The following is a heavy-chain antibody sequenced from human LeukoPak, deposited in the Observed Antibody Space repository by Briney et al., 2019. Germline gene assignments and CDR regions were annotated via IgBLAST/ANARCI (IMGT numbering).Heavy chain of an antibody. D-gene: IGHD5-12*01. CDR2: IGSDGRTD. Sequence: PGRSLRLSCAASGFTFSNYGMHWVRQAPGKGLEWVAVIGSDGRTDYYADPVKGRFTISRDSSKNTLYLQMNSLRAEDTAVYYCTPTGSGYYLGGYWGQGTLVTVSS. J-gene: IGHJ4*02. CDR3: TPTGSGYYLGGY. V-gene: IGHV3-33*08. CDR1: GFTFSNYG.